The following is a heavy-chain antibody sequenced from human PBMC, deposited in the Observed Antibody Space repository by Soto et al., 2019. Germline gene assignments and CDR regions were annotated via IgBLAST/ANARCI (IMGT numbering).Heavy chain of an antibody. D-gene: IGHD4-17*01. J-gene: IGHJ3*02. CDR3: ARNYGEYEVFDI. V-gene: IGHV3-33*01. Sequence: VQLVESGGGVVQPGGSLTLSCVASGFSFRSYGMHWVRQAPGKGLEWLAVICDDGRTTYYADSVKGRFTISRDNPKNTLSLQMNSLRVEDTAMFFCARNYGEYEVFDIWGQGTVVSVSS. CDR2: ICDDGRTT. CDR1: GFSFRSYG.